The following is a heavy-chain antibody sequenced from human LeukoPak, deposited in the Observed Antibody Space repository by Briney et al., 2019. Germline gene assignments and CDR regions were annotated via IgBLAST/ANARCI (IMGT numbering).Heavy chain of an antibody. CDR3: ARVGYFDWLLHYYFDY. CDR1: SGSISTSNYY. Sequence: PSETLSLTCTVSSGSISTSNYYWGWVRQPPGKALEWIGNIFYSGSTYYSPSLKSRVTISLDTSRNQFSLKLNSVTAADTAVYYCARVGYFDWLLHYYFDYWGQGTLVTVSS. D-gene: IGHD3-9*01. V-gene: IGHV4-39*07. J-gene: IGHJ4*02. CDR2: IFYSGST.